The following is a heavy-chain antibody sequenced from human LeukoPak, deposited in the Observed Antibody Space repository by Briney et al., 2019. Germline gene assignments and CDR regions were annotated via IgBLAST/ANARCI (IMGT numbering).Heavy chain of an antibody. CDR3: AAMTTVTMYSYFFDS. CDR1: GGSFSGYY. V-gene: IGHV4-34*01. J-gene: IGHJ4*02. Sequence: SETLSLTCAVSGGSFSGYYWNWIRQPPGKGLEWIGEINHSGSTNYNPSLKSRVTISVDTSQKQFSLRLSSVTAADTAIYYCAAMTTVTMYSYFFDSWGQGTLLTVSS. D-gene: IGHD4-17*01. CDR2: INHSGST.